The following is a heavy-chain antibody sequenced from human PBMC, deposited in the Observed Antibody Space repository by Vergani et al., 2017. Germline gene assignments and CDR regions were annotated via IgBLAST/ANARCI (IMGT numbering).Heavy chain of an antibody. J-gene: IGHJ4*02. CDR1: GYSFSGYY. V-gene: IGHV1-46*03. D-gene: IGHD3-9*01. CDR2: ISPDGFST. CDR3: AREPPLTGFFDY. Sequence: VRLLQSGAEVKKPGASVKVSCKTSGYSFSGYYIHWVRQAPEQGLEWVGVISPDGFSTFYAQKFQGRVTITRDTSTSTVYVEVTSLRSDDTAVYYCAREPPLTGFFDYWGQGTLVTVSS.